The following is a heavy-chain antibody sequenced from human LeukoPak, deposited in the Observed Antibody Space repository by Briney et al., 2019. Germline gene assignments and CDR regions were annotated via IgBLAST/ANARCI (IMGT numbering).Heavy chain of an antibody. CDR3: ARVQRGYSYGFLFDY. J-gene: IGHJ4*02. CDR2: ISSSSSYI. Sequence: GGSLRLSCAASGFTFSSYSMNWVRQAPGKGLEWVSSISSSSSYIYYADSVKGRFTISRDNAKNSLYLQMNSLRAEDTAVYYGARVQRGYSYGFLFDYWGQGTLVTVSS. V-gene: IGHV3-21*01. CDR1: GFTFSSYS. D-gene: IGHD5-18*01.